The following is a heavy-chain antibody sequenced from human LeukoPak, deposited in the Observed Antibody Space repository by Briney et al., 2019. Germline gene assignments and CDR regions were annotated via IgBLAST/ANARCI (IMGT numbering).Heavy chain of an antibody. J-gene: IGHJ4*02. CDR1: GYTFTGYY. V-gene: IGHV1-2*02. CDR2: INPNSGGT. CDR3: ARSITIFGVVIPYYFDY. Sequence: ASVKVSCKASGYTFTGYYMHWVRQAPGQGLEWMGWINPNSGGTNYAQKFQGRVTMTRDTSISTAYMELSRLRSDDTAVYYCARSITIFGVVIPYYFDYWGQGTLVTVSS. D-gene: IGHD3-3*01.